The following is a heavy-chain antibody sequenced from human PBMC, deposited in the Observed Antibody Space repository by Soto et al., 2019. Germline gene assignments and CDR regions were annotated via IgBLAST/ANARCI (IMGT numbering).Heavy chain of an antibody. CDR2: ISAYNGNT. CDR1: GYTFTSYG. Sequence: QVQLVQSGAEVKKPGASVKVSCKASGYTFTSYGISWVRQAPGQGLEWMGWISAYNGNTNYAQKLQGRVTMTTDTSTNTASMALRSRRSDDTAVYYCARARGASGMDVWGQGTTVTVS. V-gene: IGHV1-18*01. J-gene: IGHJ6*02. CDR3: ARARGASGMDV.